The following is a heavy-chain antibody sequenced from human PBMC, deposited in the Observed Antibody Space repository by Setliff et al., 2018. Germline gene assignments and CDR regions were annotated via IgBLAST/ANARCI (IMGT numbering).Heavy chain of an antibody. J-gene: IGHJ6*03. CDR1: GFTFSSYS. D-gene: IGHD6-13*01. V-gene: IGHV3-21*01. Sequence: GGSLRLSCAASGFTFSSYSMNWVRQAPGKGLEWVSSISSSSSYIYYADSVKGRFTISRDNAKNSLYLQMNSLRAEDAAVYYCARDPIAAAGLYYYYYYMDVWGKGTTVTVSS. CDR2: ISSSSSYI. CDR3: ARDPIAAAGLYYYYYYMDV.